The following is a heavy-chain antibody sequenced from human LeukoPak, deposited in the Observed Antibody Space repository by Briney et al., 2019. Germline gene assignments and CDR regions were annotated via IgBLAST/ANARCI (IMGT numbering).Heavy chain of an antibody. CDR1: GFTFSSYS. CDR2: ISSSSSYI. CDR3: ARDDPPRGAFDI. V-gene: IGHV3-21*01. Sequence: GGSLRLSCAASGFTFSSYSMDWVRQAPGKGLEWVSSISSSSSYIYYADSVKGRFTISRDNAKNSLYLQMNSLRAEDTAVYYCARDDPPRGAFDIWGQGTMVTVSS. J-gene: IGHJ3*02.